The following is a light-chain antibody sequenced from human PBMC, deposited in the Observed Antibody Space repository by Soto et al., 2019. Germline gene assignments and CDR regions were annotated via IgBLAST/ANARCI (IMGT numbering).Light chain of an antibody. V-gene: IGLV2-14*03. CDR1: SSDVGGYDY. J-gene: IGLJ2*01. Sequence: QSVLTQPASVSGSPGQSITTSCTGTSSDVGGYDYVSWYQHHPGIAPKLMIYDVSNRPSGVSNRFSGSKSGNTASLTISGLQAEDEADYYCSSYTGSSTLVFGGGTKLTVL. CDR2: DVS. CDR3: SSYTGSSTLV.